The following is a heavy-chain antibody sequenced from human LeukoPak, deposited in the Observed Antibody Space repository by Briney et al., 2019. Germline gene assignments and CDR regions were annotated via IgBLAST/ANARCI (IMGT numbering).Heavy chain of an antibody. CDR1: GGTFSTYV. D-gene: IGHD3-22*01. J-gene: IGHJ1*01. Sequence: ASVKVSCKASGGTFSTYVISWVRQAPGQGLEWMGVIIPIFGTANYAQNFQGRVTITADESTSTAYMELSSLRSEDTAVYYCASEVVVVRPHIQHWGQGTLVTVSS. V-gene: IGHV1-69*13. CDR2: IIPIFGTA. CDR3: ASEVVVVRPHIQH.